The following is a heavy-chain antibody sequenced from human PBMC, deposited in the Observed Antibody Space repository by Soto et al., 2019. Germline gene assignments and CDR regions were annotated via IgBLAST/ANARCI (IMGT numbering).Heavy chain of an antibody. V-gene: IGHV1-46*01. J-gene: IGHJ4*02. CDR2: VNPSGGHT. D-gene: IGHD2-21*02. Sequence: QVQLVQSGAEVKKPGASVKVSCKASGDTFTDYYIHWVRQAPGQGLERMGTVNPSGGHTTYAQHFLGRVTMTRDTSISTPYMELTSLTSEDTAVYYCARGGHVVVVTAALDYWGQGTLVTVSS. CDR3: ARGGHVVVVTAALDY. CDR1: GDTFTDYY.